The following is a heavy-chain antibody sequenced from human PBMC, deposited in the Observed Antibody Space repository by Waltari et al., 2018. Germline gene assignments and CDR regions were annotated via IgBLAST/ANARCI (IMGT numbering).Heavy chain of an antibody. CDR3: ATALHRITMVQGDNY. D-gene: IGHD3-10*01. CDR2: IIPIFGTA. Sequence: QVQLVQSGAEVKKPGSSVKVSCKASGGTFSSYAISWVRQAPGQGLEWMGRIIPIFGTANYAQKFQGRVTMTEDTSTDTAYMELSSLRSEDTAVYYCATALHRITMVQGDNYWGQGTLVTVSS. CDR1: GGTFSSYA. J-gene: IGHJ4*02. V-gene: IGHV1-69*08.